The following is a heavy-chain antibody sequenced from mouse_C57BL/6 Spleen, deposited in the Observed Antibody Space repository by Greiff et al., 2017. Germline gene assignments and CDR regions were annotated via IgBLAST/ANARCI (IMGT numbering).Heavy chain of an antibody. CDR1: GYTFTSYW. CDR2: IDPSDSYT. Sequence: QVQLQQPGAELVKPGASVKLSCKASGYTFTSYWMQWVKQRPGQGLGWIGEIDPSDSYTNYTQKFKGKATSTVDTSSSTAYMQLSSLTSEDSAVYYCAPSYSDAMDYWGQGTSVTVSS. D-gene: IGHD2-10*01. V-gene: IGHV1-50*01. CDR3: APSYSDAMDY. J-gene: IGHJ4*01.